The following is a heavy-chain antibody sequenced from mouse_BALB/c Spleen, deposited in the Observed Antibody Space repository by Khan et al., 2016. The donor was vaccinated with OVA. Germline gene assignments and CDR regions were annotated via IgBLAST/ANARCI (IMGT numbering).Heavy chain of an antibody. V-gene: IGHV9-3-1*01. J-gene: IGHJ4*01. CDR2: INTYTGEP. CDR3: ARPPYFSYVLDN. CDR1: GHTFTKFG. D-gene: IGHD2-10*01. Sequence: QIQLVQSGPEVKKPGETVKISCKASGHTFTKFGMNWVKQAPGKGLKWMGWINTYTGEPTYADDFNGRFSFSLETSASTAYLQINNLKNEDTATYCCARPPYFSYVLDNWSQGTSVTVSS.